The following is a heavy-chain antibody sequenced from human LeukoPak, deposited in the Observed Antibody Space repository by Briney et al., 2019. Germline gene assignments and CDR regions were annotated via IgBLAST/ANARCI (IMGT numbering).Heavy chain of an antibody. CDR3: ARVGIAARSLYNWFDP. CDR1: GFTFSSYS. J-gene: IGHJ5*02. Sequence: SGGSLRLSCAASGFTFSSYSMNWVRQAPGKGLEWVSSISSSSSYIYYADSVKGRFTISRDNAKSSLYLQMNSLRAEDTAVYYCARVGIAARSLYNWFDPWGQGTLVTVSS. D-gene: IGHD6-6*01. V-gene: IGHV3-21*01. CDR2: ISSSSSYI.